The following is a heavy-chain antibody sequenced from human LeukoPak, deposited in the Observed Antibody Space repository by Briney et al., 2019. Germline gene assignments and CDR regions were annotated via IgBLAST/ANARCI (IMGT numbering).Heavy chain of an antibody. Sequence: GASVKVSCKASGYTFTSYYMHWVRQAPGQGLEWMGLINPSGGSTSYAQKFQGRVTMTRDTSTSTVYMELSSLRSEDTAVYYCARYCSSTSCYEAFDIWGQGTMVTVSS. CDR3: ARYCSSTSCYEAFDI. V-gene: IGHV1-46*01. D-gene: IGHD2-2*01. CDR2: INPSGGST. J-gene: IGHJ3*02. CDR1: GYTFTSYY.